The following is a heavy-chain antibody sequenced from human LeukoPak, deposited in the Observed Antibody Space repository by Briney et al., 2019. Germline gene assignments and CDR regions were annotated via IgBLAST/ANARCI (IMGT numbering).Heavy chain of an antibody. J-gene: IGHJ4*02. V-gene: IGHV3-15*01. Sequence: GGSLRLSCAASGFTFNDAWMTWVRQAPGKGLVWVGLIKSKANGGTTDYAAPVKGRFTISRDDSKNTQSLQMNSLTTEDTGVNYCAAVYSYGALGYWGQGTLVIVSS. CDR1: GFTFNDAW. CDR2: IKSKANGGTT. CDR3: AAVYSYGALGY. D-gene: IGHD5-18*01.